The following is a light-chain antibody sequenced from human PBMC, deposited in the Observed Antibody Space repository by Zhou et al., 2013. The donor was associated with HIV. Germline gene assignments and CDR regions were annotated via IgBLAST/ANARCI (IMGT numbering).Light chain of an antibody. CDR1: QGISSW. J-gene: IGKJ1*01. Sequence: DIQMTQSPSAMSASVGDRVTITCRASQGISSWLAWYQQKPGKAPRLLIYDASTLQSGVPSRFSGSGSGTDFTLTISSLQPGDFAIYYCQQTEGFPWTFGQGTKVEIK. CDR2: DAS. CDR3: QQTEGFPWT. V-gene: IGKV1-12*02.